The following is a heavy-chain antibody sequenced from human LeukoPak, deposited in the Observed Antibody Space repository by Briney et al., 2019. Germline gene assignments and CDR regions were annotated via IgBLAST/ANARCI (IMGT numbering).Heavy chain of an antibody. CDR2: MNPNSGNT. Sequence: ASVKVSCKASGYTFTSYDINWVRQATGQGLEWMGWMNPNSGNTGYAHKFQGRVTMTRNTSISTAYMELSSLTSEDTAVYYCAREPITMVRGVIMNWGGFDYWGQGTLVTVSS. D-gene: IGHD3-10*01. CDR3: AREPITMVRGVIMNWGGFDY. V-gene: IGHV1-8*01. CDR1: GYTFTSYD. J-gene: IGHJ4*02.